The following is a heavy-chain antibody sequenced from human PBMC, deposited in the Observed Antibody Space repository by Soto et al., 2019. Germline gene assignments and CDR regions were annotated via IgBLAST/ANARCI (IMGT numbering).Heavy chain of an antibody. CDR1: GGSISSSSYY. CDR3: ARQRITMVRGAHNWFDP. CDR2: IYYSGST. Sequence: PSETLSLTCTVSGGSISSSSYYWGWIRQPPGKGLEWIGSIYYSGSTYYNPSLKSRVTISVDTSKNQFSLKLSSVTAADTAVYYCARQRITMVRGAHNWFDPWGQGTLVTSPQ. D-gene: IGHD3-10*01. V-gene: IGHV4-39*01. J-gene: IGHJ5*02.